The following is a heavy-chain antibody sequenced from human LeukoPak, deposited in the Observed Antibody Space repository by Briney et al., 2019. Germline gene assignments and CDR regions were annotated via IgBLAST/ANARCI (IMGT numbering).Heavy chain of an antibody. Sequence: PSETLSLTCTVYTGSLSGYSCSWIRQSPGKGLEWIGEIHESRRTDYNPSLKSRVTISRDTSKNQFSLKLSSVTAADTAVYYCARAYSSSYQFSSDDAFDIWGQGTMVTVSS. V-gene: IGHV4-34*01. D-gene: IGHD6-13*01. CDR2: IHESRRT. CDR3: ARAYSSSYQFSSDDAFDI. J-gene: IGHJ3*02. CDR1: TGSLSGYS.